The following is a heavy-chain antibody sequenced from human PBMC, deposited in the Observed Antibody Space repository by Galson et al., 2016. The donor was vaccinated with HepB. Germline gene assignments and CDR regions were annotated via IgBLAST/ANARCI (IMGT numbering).Heavy chain of an antibody. CDR1: GFTFRDYY. Sequence: SLRLSCAASGFTFRDYYMTWIRQAPGKGLEWVSSISSSSSYIYYADSVKGRFTISRDNAKNSLYLQLNSLRGDDTAVYYCAGSAVMPNAAFNLWGQGTMVTVSS. D-gene: IGHD6-25*01. CDR3: AGSAVMPNAAFNL. V-gene: IGHV3-11*03. CDR2: ISSSSSYI. J-gene: IGHJ3*01.